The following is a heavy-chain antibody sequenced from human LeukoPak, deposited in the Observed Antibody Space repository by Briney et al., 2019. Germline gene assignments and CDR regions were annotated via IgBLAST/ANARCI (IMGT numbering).Heavy chain of an antibody. CDR2: THYSGDT. CDR1: GGSISSSNYY. D-gene: IGHD3-10*01. J-gene: IGHJ3*02. Sequence: PSETLSLTCAVSGGSISSSNYYWTWIRQPPGKGLDWIGTTHYSGDTYYNPSLKSRVTMSVDASKNQLSLRLSSVTAADTAVYYCARHDGGSGRSDAFDIWGQGTGVTVSS. CDR3: ARHDGGSGRSDAFDI. V-gene: IGHV4-39*01.